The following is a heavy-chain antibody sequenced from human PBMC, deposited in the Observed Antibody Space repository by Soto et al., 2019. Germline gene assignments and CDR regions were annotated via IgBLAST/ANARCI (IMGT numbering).Heavy chain of an antibody. J-gene: IGHJ6*02. CDR3: ARDNIFSKGTYYYYDMDV. Sequence: PGGSLRLSCAASGFTFSSYGMHWVRQAPGKGLEWVAVIWYDGSNKYYADSVKGRFTISRDNSKNTLYLQMNSLRAEDTAVYYCARDNIFSKGTYYYYDMDVRGQQTTVPVS. D-gene: IGHD1-1*01. V-gene: IGHV3-33*01. CDR2: IWYDGSNK. CDR1: GFTFSSYG.